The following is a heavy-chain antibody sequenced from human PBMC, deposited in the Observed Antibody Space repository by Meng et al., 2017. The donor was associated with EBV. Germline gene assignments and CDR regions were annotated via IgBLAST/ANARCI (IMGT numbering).Heavy chain of an antibody. Sequence: VQEVQCGAAVKKPGSSVKVACKSSGYTFTRYGISWVRQAPGQGLEWMGWISAYNGNTNYAQKLQGRVTMTTDTSTSTAYMELRSLRSDDTAVYYCARDGRLYDTPSPFDYWGQGTLVTVSS. CDR1: GYTFTRYG. CDR2: ISAYNGNT. CDR3: ARDGRLYDTPSPFDY. V-gene: IGHV1-18*01. D-gene: IGHD3-22*01. J-gene: IGHJ4*02.